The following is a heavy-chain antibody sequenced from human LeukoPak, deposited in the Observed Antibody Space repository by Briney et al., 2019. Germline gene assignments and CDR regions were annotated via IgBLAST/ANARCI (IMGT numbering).Heavy chain of an antibody. D-gene: IGHD3-10*01. J-gene: IGHJ6*03. CDR1: GFTLSSYA. V-gene: IGHV3-23*01. CDR2: ISASGGST. Sequence: GGSMRLSCAASGFTLSSYAMSWVRQAPGKGLEWVSSISASGGSTNYADSVKGRFTISRDNSKNTVYLQMNSLRAEDTAVYYCAKVMKGSERLTMVRGVIIKTAGLYYMDVWGKGTTVTVSS. CDR3: AKVMKGSERLTMVRGVIIKTAGLYYMDV.